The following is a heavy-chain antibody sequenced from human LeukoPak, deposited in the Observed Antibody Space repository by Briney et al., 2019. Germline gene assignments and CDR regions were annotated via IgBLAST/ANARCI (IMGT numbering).Heavy chain of an antibody. CDR3: ARDSYSFKAASEAFDI. CDR2: IKEDGSEK. CDR1: GFTFSSHW. D-gene: IGHD5-18*01. Sequence: GGSLRLSCAASGFTFSSHWMSWVREAPGKGVEWVANIKEDGSEKYYVDSAKGRFTISRDNAKNSLYLQMNSLRAEDTAVYYCARDSYSFKAASEAFDIWGQGTMVTVSS. J-gene: IGHJ3*02. V-gene: IGHV3-7*01.